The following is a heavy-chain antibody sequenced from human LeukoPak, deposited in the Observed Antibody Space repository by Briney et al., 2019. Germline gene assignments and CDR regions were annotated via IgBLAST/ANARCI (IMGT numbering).Heavy chain of an antibody. Sequence: SETLSLTCTLSGGSISTYYWSWIRQPPGKGLEWIGYIYNSGSSGYNPSLKSRGTISVDTSKTQFSLKLTSVTAADTAVYFCARGSITVVPAFDICGQGTTLTVSS. D-gene: IGHD3-3*01. CDR3: ARGSITVVPAFDI. V-gene: IGHV4-59*12. J-gene: IGHJ3*02. CDR2: IYNSGSS. CDR1: GGSISTYY.